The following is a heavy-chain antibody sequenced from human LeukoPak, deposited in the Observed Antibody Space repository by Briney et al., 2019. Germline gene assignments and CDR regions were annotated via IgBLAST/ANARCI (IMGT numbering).Heavy chain of an antibody. CDR1: GYSFTSYW. Sequence: GESLKISCKGSGYSFTSYWIGWVRQMPGKGLEWMGIIYPGDSDTRYSPSFQGQVTTSADKSISTAYLQWSSLKASDTAMYYCARPAYYDFWSGYLGDAFDIWGQGTMVTVSS. CDR2: IYPGDSDT. D-gene: IGHD3-3*01. V-gene: IGHV5-51*01. CDR3: ARPAYYDFWSGYLGDAFDI. J-gene: IGHJ3*02.